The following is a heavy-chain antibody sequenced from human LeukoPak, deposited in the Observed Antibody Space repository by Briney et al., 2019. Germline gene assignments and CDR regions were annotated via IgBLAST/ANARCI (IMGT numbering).Heavy chain of an antibody. Sequence: PGGSLRLSCTAYGFTFSSYCMSWVRQAPGKGLEWVAYIRKDGGLKHYEDSVKGRFTISRDNAENSLYLQMNSLRAEDTAVYYCAREIVGAIKSYFDYWGQGTLVTASS. CDR3: AREIVGAIKSYFDY. V-gene: IGHV3-7*01. CDR2: IRKDGGLK. D-gene: IGHD1-26*01. CDR1: GFTFSSYC. J-gene: IGHJ4*02.